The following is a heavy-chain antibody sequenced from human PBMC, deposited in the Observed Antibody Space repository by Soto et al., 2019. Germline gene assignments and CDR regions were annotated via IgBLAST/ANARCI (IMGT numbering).Heavy chain of an antibody. CDR3: ASEQRSIVSPWFDP. Sequence: QVHLQESGPGLVKPSETLSLTCTVSGGSVSSGSYYWSWIRQPPGKGLEWIGDMYYSGSTNYNPSLKSRVTISLDTSKNQFSLKLTSVTAADTAVYYGASEQRSIVSPWFDPWGQGTLVTVSS. V-gene: IGHV4-61*01. CDR1: GGSVSSGSYY. CDR2: MYYSGST. J-gene: IGHJ5*02. D-gene: IGHD2-15*01.